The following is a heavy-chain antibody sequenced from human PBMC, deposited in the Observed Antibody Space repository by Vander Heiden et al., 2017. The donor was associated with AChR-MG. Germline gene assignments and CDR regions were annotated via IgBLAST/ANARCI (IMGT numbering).Heavy chain of an antibody. CDR3: ARDHSPNYDSSGYYYDY. CDR1: GFHSSSYG. Sequence: QVQLVESGGGVVQPGRSLRLSCAASGFHSSSYGMHWVRQAPGKGLEWVAVIWYDGSNKYYADSVKGRFTISRDNSKNTLYLQMNSLRAEDTAVYYCARDHSPNYDSSGYYYDYWGQGTLVTVSS. J-gene: IGHJ4*02. D-gene: IGHD3-22*01. CDR2: IWYDGSNK. V-gene: IGHV3-33*01.